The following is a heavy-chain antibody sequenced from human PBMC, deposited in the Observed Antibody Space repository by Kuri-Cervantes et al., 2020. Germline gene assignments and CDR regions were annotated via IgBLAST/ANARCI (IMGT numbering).Heavy chain of an antibody. J-gene: IGHJ3*02. CDR3: ARECSGGSCYSRAFDI. Sequence: SVKVSCKASGGTFNSYVMRCIRQAPGQEVEWMGGIIPIFGTANYAQKFQGRVTITADESTSTAYMELSSLRSEDTAVYYRARECSGGSCYSRAFDIWGQGTMVTVSS. CDR2: IIPIFGTA. CDR1: GGTFNSYV. D-gene: IGHD2-15*01. V-gene: IGHV1-69*13.